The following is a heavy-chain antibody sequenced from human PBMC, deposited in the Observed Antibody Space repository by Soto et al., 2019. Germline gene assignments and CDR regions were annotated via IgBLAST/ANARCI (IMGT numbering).Heavy chain of an antibody. CDR3: AREFPADPYCSSTSCYVYYYYGMDV. D-gene: IGHD2-2*01. CDR2: INSDGSST. Sequence: GGSLRLSCAASGFTFSSYWMHWVRQAPGKGLVWVSRINSDGSSTSYADSVKGRFTISRDNAKNTLYLQMNSLRAEDTAVYYCAREFPADPYCSSTSCYVYYYYGMDVWGQGTTVTVSS. V-gene: IGHV3-74*01. J-gene: IGHJ6*02. CDR1: GFTFSSYW.